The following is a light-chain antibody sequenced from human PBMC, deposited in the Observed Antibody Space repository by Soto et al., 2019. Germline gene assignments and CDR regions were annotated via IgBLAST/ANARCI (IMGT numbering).Light chain of an antibody. V-gene: IGKV3D-15*01. CDR1: QSVSNN. CDR3: QQYDNWTRRT. Sequence: EIVLTQSPGTLSLSPGERATLSCRASQSVSNNYLAWYQQKPGQAPRLLIYGASNRATGIPDRFSGSGSGTEFTLTISGLQSEDFAVYYCQQYDNWTRRTFGQGTKVDIK. J-gene: IGKJ1*01. CDR2: GAS.